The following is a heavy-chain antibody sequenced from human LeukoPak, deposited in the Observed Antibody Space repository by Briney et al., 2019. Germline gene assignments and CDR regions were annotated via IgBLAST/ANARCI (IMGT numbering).Heavy chain of an antibody. Sequence: WASVKVSCKASGYIFTNYLMHWVRQAPGQGLEWRGIINPSGGSTTYAQNFQGRVTMTRDTSTNTVPMELSSLRSEDTGVFYCARRGEAGPARMDVWGQGTTVIVSS. CDR1: GYIFTNYL. V-gene: IGHV1-46*01. CDR3: ARRGEAGPARMDV. J-gene: IGHJ6*02. D-gene: IGHD3-16*01. CDR2: INPSGGST.